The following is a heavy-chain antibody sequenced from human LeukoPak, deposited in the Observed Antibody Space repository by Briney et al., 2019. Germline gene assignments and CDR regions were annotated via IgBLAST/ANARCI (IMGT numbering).Heavy chain of an antibody. CDR1: GGSISSYY. J-gene: IGHJ4*02. CDR3: ARTDIVATIGFDY. V-gene: IGHV4-59*01. Sequence: PSETLSLTCTVSGGSISSYYWSWIRQPPGKGLEWIGYIYYSGSTNYNPSLKSRVTISVDTSKNQFSLKLSSVTAADTAVYYCARTDIVATIGFDYWGQGTLVTVSS. CDR2: IYYSGST. D-gene: IGHD5-12*01.